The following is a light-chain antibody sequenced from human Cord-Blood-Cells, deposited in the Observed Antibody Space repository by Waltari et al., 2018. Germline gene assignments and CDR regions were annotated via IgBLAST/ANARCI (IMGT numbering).Light chain of an antibody. Sequence: QSALTQPPSVPGSPRQPVPISCTVTSNDVGSYNRVPWYQQPPGTAPKLMLYEISNRPSGVPDRFSGSKSGNTASLTISGLQAEDEADYYCSSYTSSSTWVFGGGTKLTVL. V-gene: IGLV2-18*02. J-gene: IGLJ3*02. CDR2: EIS. CDR1: SNDVGSYNR. CDR3: SSYTSSSTWV.